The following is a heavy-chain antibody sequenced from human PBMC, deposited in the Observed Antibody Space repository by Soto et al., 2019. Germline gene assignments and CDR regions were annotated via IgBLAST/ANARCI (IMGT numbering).Heavy chain of an antibody. CDR1: GGTFSSYA. Sequence: QVQLVQSGAEVKKPGSSVKVSCKASGGTFSSYAISWVRQAPGQGLEWMGGTIPIFGTANYAQKFQGRVTITADESTSTAYMELSSLRSEDTAVYYCASRQQWLPKKPDYYYYGMDVWGQGTTVTGSS. J-gene: IGHJ6*02. CDR3: ASRQQWLPKKPDYYYYGMDV. D-gene: IGHD6-19*01. CDR2: TIPIFGTA. V-gene: IGHV1-69*01.